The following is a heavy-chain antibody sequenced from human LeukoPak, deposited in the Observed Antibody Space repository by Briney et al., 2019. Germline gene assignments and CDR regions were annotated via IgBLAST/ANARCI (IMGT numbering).Heavy chain of an antibody. CDR2: INPNSGGT. V-gene: IGHV1-2*02. J-gene: IGHJ4*02. CDR1: GYTFTGYY. CDR3: ARAMAARRVAVAANY. Sequence: ASVKVSCKASGYTFTGYYMHWVRQAPGQGLEWMGWINPNSGGTNYAQKFQGRVTMTRDTSISTAYMELSRLRSDDTAVYYCARAMAARRVAVAANYWGQGTLVTVSS. D-gene: IGHD6-19*01.